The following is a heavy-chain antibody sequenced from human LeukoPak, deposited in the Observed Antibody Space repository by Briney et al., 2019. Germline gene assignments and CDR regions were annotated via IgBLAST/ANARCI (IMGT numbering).Heavy chain of an antibody. V-gene: IGHV4-59*08. Sequence: PSETLSLTCTVSGGSISSYYWSWIRQPPGKGLEWIGYIYYSGSTNYNPSLKSRVTISVDTSKNQFSLKLSPVTAADTAVYYCARHPHSSGWYGVGFDPWGQGTLVTVSS. CDR3: ARHPHSSGWYGVGFDP. CDR1: GGSISSYY. D-gene: IGHD6-19*01. CDR2: IYYSGST. J-gene: IGHJ5*02.